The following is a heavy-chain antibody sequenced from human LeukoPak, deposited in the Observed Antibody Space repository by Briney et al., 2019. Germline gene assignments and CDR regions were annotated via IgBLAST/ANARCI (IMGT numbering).Heavy chain of an antibody. Sequence: GGSLRLSCAASGFTFSSYGMHWVRQAPGKGLEWVAVIPYDGSNKYYADSVKGRFTISRDNSKSTLYLQMNSLRAEDTAVYYCAKATYYYDSSNIQHWGQGTLVTVSS. CDR3: AKATYYYDSSNIQH. J-gene: IGHJ1*01. CDR1: GFTFSSYG. V-gene: IGHV3-30*18. CDR2: IPYDGSNK. D-gene: IGHD3-22*01.